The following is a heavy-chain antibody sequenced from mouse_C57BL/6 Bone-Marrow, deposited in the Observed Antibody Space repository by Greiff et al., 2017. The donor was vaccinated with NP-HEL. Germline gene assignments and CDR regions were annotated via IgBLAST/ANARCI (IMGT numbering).Heavy chain of an antibody. V-gene: IGHV1-81*01. CDR1: GYTFTSYG. CDR3: ADDYDFYFDY. CDR2: IYPRSGNT. Sequence: VQLQESGAELARPGASVKLSCKASGYTFTSYGISWVKQRTGQGLEWIGEIYPRSGNTYYNEKFKGKATLTADKSSSTAYMELRSLTSEDSAVYFCADDYDFYFDYWGQGTTLTVSS. J-gene: IGHJ2*01. D-gene: IGHD2-4*01.